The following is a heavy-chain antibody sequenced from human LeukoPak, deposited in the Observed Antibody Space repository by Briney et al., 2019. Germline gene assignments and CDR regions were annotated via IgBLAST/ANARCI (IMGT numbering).Heavy chain of an antibody. CDR2: ISLSSSYI. J-gene: IGHJ4*02. D-gene: IGHD3-22*01. V-gene: IGHV3-21*04. Sequence: GGSLRLSCAASGFTFSSYTMNWVRQAPGKGLEWVSSISLSSSYIYYADSLKGRFTISRDNAKNSLYLQMNSLRAEDTALYYCARASLYDNSAYYLDYWGQGTLVTVSS. CDR1: GFTFSSYT. CDR3: ARASLYDNSAYYLDY.